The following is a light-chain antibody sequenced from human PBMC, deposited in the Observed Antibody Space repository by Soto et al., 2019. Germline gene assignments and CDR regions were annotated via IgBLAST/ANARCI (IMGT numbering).Light chain of an antibody. CDR3: QYRGIWPPGAT. J-gene: IGKJ4*01. V-gene: IGKV3-11*01. CDR1: QSINNY. CDR2: AAS. Sequence: EIVLTQSPVTLSLSPGERATLSCRASQSINNYLAWYQQKPGQPPRLLIYAASNMATAIPVRFSGSGSGTDFTLTISSLEPEDSAVYYCQYRGIWPPGATFGGGTKVEIK.